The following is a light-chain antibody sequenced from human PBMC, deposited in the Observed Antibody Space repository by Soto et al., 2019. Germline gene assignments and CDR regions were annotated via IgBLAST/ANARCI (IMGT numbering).Light chain of an antibody. CDR1: QALSNY. Sequence: DIQLTQSPSFLSASVGDTVTITCRASQALSNYLAWYQQRPGKAPDLLIYSASTLQSGVPSRFSGSGSETEFSLTISSLQPDDFATYYCQQYNSYSPTFGQGTKVDIK. CDR3: QQYNSYSPT. CDR2: SAS. V-gene: IGKV1-9*01. J-gene: IGKJ1*01.